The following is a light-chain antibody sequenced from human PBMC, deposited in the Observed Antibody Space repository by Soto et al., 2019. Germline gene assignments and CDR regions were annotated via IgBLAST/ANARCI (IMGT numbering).Light chain of an antibody. Sequence: QAVVTQPPSVSGAPGQRVTISCTGSSSNIGAGYDVHWYQQLPGTAPKLLIYRNNQRPSGVPDRFSGSKSGTSASLAISGLRSEDEADYYCAAWDDSLSGQVFGGGTKLTVL. CDR2: RNN. CDR3: AAWDDSLSGQV. V-gene: IGLV1-47*01. J-gene: IGLJ3*02. CDR1: SSNIGAGYD.